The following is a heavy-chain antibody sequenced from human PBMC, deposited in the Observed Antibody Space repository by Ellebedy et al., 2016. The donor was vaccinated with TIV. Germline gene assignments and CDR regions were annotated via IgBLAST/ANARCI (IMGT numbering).Heavy chain of an antibody. CDR1: GFSFGDYY. CDR3: SRVLGISAAGPFDY. Sequence: GESLKISCAASGFSFGDYYMIWIRQSPGKGLEWISYINSGSSYTNYAYSVKGRFTISRDDAKNSLFLQMDGLRAEDTAVYYCSRVLGISAAGPFDYWGQGTLVTVSS. J-gene: IGHJ4*02. CDR2: INSGSSYT. V-gene: IGHV3-11*06. D-gene: IGHD6-13*01.